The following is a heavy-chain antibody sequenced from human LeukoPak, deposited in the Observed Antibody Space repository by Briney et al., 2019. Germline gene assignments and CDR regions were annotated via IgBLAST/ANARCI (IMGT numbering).Heavy chain of an antibody. CDR2: INPNSGGT. J-gene: IGHJ4*02. D-gene: IGHD6-13*01. CDR3: AREAVDSSSWSGSFDY. V-gene: IGHV1-2*04. Sequence: ASVKVPCKASGYTFTGYYMHWVRQAPGQGLEWMGWINPNSGGTNYAQKFQGWVTMTRDTSISTAYMELSRLRSDDTAVYYCAREAVDSSSWSGSFDYWGQGTLVTVSS. CDR1: GYTFTGYY.